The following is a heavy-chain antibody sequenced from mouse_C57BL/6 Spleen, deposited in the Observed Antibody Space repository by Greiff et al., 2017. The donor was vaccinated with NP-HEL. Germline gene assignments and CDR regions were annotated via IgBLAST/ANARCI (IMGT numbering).Heavy chain of an antibody. CDR3: ARGGTAQDY. V-gene: IGHV1-42*01. CDR2: INPSTGGT. CDR1: GYSFTGYY. J-gene: IGHJ4*01. D-gene: IGHD3-2*02. Sequence: EVKLMESGPELVKPGASVKISCKASGYSFTGYYMNWVKQSPEKSLEWIGEINPSTGGTTYNQKFKAKATLTVDKSSSTAYMQLKSLTSEDSAVYYCARGGTAQDYWGQGTSVTVSS.